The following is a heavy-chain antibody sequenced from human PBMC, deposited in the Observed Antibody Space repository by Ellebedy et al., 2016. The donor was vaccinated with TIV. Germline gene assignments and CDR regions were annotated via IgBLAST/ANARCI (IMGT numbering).Heavy chain of an antibody. D-gene: IGHD3-10*01. CDR3: ARDRYYYGSGSYAMDY. CDR2: IYYSGST. J-gene: IGHJ4*02. CDR1: GGSFSSYY. V-gene: IGHV4-59*01. Sequence: SQTLLLTCAVYGGSFSSYYWSWIRQPPGKGLEWIGYIYYSGSTNYNPSLKSRVTISADMYKNHFSLKLSSVTAADTAVYYCARDRYYYGSGSYAMDYWGQGTLVTVSS.